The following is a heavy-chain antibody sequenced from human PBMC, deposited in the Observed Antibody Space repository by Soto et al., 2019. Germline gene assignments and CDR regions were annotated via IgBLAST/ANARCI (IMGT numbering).Heavy chain of an antibody. D-gene: IGHD3-10*01. CDR2: IYNSGNT. J-gene: IGHJ6*02. CDR1: GGAVTTYH. CDR3: AKFRDGFYYSFGMDV. V-gene: IGHV4-59*02. Sequence: QVQLQESGPGLVKPSETLSLTCTVSGGAVTTYHLTWIRQPPGQVLEWIGYIYNSGNTNYSPSLTSRVTMLIDTSSNQVSLKLNSVTAADAAMYYCAKFRDGFYYSFGMDVWGQGTSVT.